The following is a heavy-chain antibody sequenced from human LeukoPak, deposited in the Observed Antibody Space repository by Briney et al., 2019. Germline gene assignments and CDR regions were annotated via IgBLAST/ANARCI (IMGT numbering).Heavy chain of an antibody. CDR2: ISSSSTI. D-gene: IGHD3-3*01. Sequence: GGSLRLSCAASGFTFSSYSMNWVRQAPGKGLEWVSYISSSSTIYYADSVKGRFTISRDNAKNSLYLQMNSLRAEDTAVYYCARDRGGGYYDFWSGPYYFDYWGQGTLVTVSS. CDR1: GFTFSSYS. CDR3: ARDRGGGYYDFWSGPYYFDY. V-gene: IGHV3-48*01. J-gene: IGHJ4*02.